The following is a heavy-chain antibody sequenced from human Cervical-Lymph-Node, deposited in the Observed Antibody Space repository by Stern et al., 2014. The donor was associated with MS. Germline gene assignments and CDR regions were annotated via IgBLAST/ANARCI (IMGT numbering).Heavy chain of an antibody. J-gene: IGHJ4*02. Sequence: QVQLVQSGAEVKKPGASVKVSCKASDYTFTSYGISLVRQAPGQGLEWMGWISGYNGKIDYAQKFQGRVTMTIDIYTTTAYMELRSLKSDDTAVYYCARDRWDRVFDYWGQGTLVTVSS. CDR3: ARDRWDRVFDY. CDR2: ISGYNGKI. CDR1: DYTFTSYG. D-gene: IGHD1-26*01. V-gene: IGHV1-18*01.